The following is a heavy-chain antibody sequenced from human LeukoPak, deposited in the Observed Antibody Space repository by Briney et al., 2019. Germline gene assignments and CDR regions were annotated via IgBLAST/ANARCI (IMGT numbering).Heavy chain of an antibody. CDR1: GFPFSTYA. Sequence: TGGSLRLSCAASGFPFSTYAMYWVRQAPGKGLEWVAVVSYDGSNKYYADSVEGRFTISRDSSKDTLYLKMNSLRAEDTAVYFCARGAPPDIWGQGTMVTVSS. J-gene: IGHJ3*02. CDR2: VSYDGSNK. V-gene: IGHV3-30-3*01. CDR3: ARGAPPDI.